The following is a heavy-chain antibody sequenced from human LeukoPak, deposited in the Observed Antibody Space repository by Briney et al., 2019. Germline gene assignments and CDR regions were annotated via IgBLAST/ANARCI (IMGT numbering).Heavy chain of an antibody. CDR1: GGSISSYY. CDR3: ARRGYSSSSRGYFQH. Sequence: SETLSLTCTVSGGSISSYYWSWIRQPAGKGLEWIGRIYTSGSTNYNPSLRSRVTMSVDTSKNQFSLKLSSVTAADTAVYYCARRGYSSSSRGYFQHWGQGTLVTVSS. CDR2: IYTSGST. V-gene: IGHV4-4*07. D-gene: IGHD6-6*01. J-gene: IGHJ1*01.